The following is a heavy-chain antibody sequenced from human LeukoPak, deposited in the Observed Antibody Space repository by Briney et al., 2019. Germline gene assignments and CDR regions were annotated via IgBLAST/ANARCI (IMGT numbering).Heavy chain of an antibody. CDR2: IYGGGDT. Sequence: TGGSLRLSCAVSGFTVSIDYMSWVRQAPGKGLEWVSVIYGGGDTYYADSVRGRFTISRDNFENTLFLQMDSLRAEDTAVYYCTRLLPSSHHFFDSWGQGTLVTVSS. CDR3: TRLLPSSHHFFDS. D-gene: IGHD6-6*01. J-gene: IGHJ4*02. CDR1: GFTVSIDY. V-gene: IGHV3-53*01.